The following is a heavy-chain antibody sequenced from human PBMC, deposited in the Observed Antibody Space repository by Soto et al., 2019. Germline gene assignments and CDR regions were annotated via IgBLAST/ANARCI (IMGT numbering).Heavy chain of an antibody. CDR2: IYSGGNT. V-gene: IGHV3-53*02. CDR3: GRGSGRYDGILRVDY. Sequence: EVQLVETGGGLIQPGASLRLSCAASGFTVSSNYMNWVRQAPGKGLEWVSVIYSGGNTYYADSVKGRFTISGDNSKNTLYLQMNGLRAEDTAVYYCGRGSGRYDGILRVDYWGQGTLVTVSS. J-gene: IGHJ4*02. CDR1: GFTVSSNY. D-gene: IGHD2-15*01.